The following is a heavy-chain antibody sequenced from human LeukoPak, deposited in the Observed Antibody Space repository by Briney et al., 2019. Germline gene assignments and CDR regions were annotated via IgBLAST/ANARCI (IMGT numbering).Heavy chain of an antibody. J-gene: IGHJ5*02. Sequence: ASVKVSCKASGYTCTGYYMHWVRQAPGQGLEWMGGINPNSGGTNYAQKFQGRVTMTRDTSISTAYMELSRLRSDDTAVYYCARDQSVGATPWFDPWGQGTLVTVSS. CDR1: GYTCTGYY. CDR2: INPNSGGT. CDR3: ARDQSVGATPWFDP. V-gene: IGHV1-2*02. D-gene: IGHD1-26*01.